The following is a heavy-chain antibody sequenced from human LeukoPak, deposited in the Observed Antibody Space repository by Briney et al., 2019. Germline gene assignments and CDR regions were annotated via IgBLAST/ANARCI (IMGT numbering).Heavy chain of an antibody. Sequence: QTGGSLRLSCAASGFTFSSYAMSWVRQAPGKGLEWVSAISGTGGSTYYADSVKGRFTISRDNSKNTLYLQMNSLRAEDTAVYNCAKKAGNYFYYYYMDVWGKGTTVTASS. CDR1: GFTFSSYA. CDR2: ISGTGGST. D-gene: IGHD1-1*01. CDR3: AKKAGNYFYYYYMDV. J-gene: IGHJ6*03. V-gene: IGHV3-23*01.